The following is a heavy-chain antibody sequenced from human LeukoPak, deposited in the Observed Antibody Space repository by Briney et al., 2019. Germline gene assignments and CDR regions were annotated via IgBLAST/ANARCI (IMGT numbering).Heavy chain of an antibody. CDR2: VSGSDGTT. J-gene: IGHJ4*02. CDR1: AFTFSSYA. Sequence: GGSLRLSCAASAFTFSSYAMNWVRQAPGKGLQWVSAVSGSDGTTYYADSVKGRFTISRDNSKNTLYLQMNSLRAEDTGVYYCAKRRGLAVTGTTVGFDYWGQGTLVTVSS. V-gene: IGHV3-23*01. D-gene: IGHD6-19*01. CDR3: AKRRGLAVTGTTVGFDY.